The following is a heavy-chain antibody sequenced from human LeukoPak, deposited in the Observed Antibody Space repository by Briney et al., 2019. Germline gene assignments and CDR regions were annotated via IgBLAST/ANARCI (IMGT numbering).Heavy chain of an antibody. CDR2: IYHSGST. Sequence: KPSETLSLTCTVSGYSISSGYYWGWIRQPPGKGLEWIGSIYHSGSTYYNPSLKSRVTISVDTSRNQFSLKLSSVTAADTAVYYCARQHYDFWSGYYKDYYYYYMDVWGKGTTVTVSS. J-gene: IGHJ6*03. CDR1: GYSISSGYY. D-gene: IGHD3-3*01. CDR3: ARQHYDFWSGYYKDYYYYYMDV. V-gene: IGHV4-38-2*02.